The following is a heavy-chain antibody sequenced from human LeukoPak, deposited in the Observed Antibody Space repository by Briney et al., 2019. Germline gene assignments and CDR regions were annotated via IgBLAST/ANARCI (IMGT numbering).Heavy chain of an antibody. CDR1: GFTFGRYW. CDR3: AGVGATGAFDY. D-gene: IGHD1-26*01. V-gene: IGHV3-74*01. Sequence: GGSLRLSCADSGFTFGRYWMHWVRQAPGKGLVWVSHITTDGSGTSYADSVKGRFTISRDNSKNTLYLQMNSLRAEDTAVYYCAGVGATGAFDYWGQGTLVTVSS. CDR2: ITTDGSGT. J-gene: IGHJ4*02.